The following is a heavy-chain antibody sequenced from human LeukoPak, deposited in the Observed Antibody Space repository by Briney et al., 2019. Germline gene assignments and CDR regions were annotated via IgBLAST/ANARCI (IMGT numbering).Heavy chain of an antibody. Sequence: GGSLRLSCAASGFTFSSYSMNWVRQAPGKGLAGVSSISSSSSYIYYADSVKGRFTISRDNAKNSLYLQMNSLRAEDTAVYYCARDKYSSSWYEDFDYWGQGTLVTVSS. D-gene: IGHD6-13*01. CDR2: ISSSSSYI. J-gene: IGHJ4*02. CDR1: GFTFSSYS. CDR3: ARDKYSSSWYEDFDY. V-gene: IGHV3-21*01.